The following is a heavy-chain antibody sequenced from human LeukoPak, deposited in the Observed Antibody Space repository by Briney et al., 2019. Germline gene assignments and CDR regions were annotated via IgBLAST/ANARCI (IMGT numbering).Heavy chain of an antibody. Sequence: SVKVSCKASGGTFSSYAISWVRQAPGQGLEWMGGIIPIFGTANYAQKFQGRVTITADKSTSTAYMELSSLRSEDTAVYYCASRGGTWTESDYWGQGTLVTVSS. CDR1: GGTFSSYA. CDR3: ASRGGTWTESDY. V-gene: IGHV1-69*06. CDR2: IIPIFGTA. D-gene: IGHD3-16*01. J-gene: IGHJ4*02.